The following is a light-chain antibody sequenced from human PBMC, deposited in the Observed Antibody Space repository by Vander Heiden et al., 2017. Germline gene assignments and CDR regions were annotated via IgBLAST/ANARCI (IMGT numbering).Light chain of an antibody. Sequence: QAALTQPPPVSRSPGQSVTISCTGTSSDVGSYNRISWYQQPPGTAPKLMTYEVTKRPSGVPDRFSGSKSGNTASLTISGLQAEDEADYYCSSYTSSTTPVAFGGGTKLTV. CDR1: SSDVGSYNR. CDR3: SSYTSSTTPVA. V-gene: IGLV2-18*02. CDR2: EVT. J-gene: IGLJ2*01.